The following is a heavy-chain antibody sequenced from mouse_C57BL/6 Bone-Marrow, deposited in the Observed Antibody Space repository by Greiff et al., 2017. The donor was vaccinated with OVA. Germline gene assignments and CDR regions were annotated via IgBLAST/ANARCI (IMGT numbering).Heavy chain of an antibody. J-gene: IGHJ3*01. CDR3: ARWGLRRGFAY. CDR2: IDPSDSET. D-gene: IGHD2-4*01. CDR1: GYTFTSYW. Sequence: QVHVKQPGAELVRPGSSVKLSCKASGYTFTSYWMHWVKQRPIQGLEWIGNIDPSDSETHYNQKFKDKATLTVDKSSSTAYMQLSSLTSEDSAVYYCARWGLRRGFAYWGQGTLVTVSA. V-gene: IGHV1-52*01.